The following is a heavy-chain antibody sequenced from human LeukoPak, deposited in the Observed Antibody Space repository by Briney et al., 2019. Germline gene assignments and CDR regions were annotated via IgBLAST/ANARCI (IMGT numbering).Heavy chain of an antibody. Sequence: SETLSLTCTVSGGSISSNYWSWIRQPPGKGLEWIGYIYYSGSTNYNPSLKSRVTISVDTSKNQFSLKLSSVTAADTAVYYCARHTSSVYYDFWSGYEDYFDYWGQGTLVTVSS. CDR3: ARHTSSVYYDFWSGYEDYFDY. CDR2: IYYSGST. V-gene: IGHV4-59*08. CDR1: GGSISSNY. D-gene: IGHD3-3*01. J-gene: IGHJ4*02.